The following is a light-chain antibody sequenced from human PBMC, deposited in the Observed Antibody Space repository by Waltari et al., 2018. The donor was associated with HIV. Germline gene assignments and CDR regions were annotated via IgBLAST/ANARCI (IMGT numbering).Light chain of an antibody. CDR1: SSNIGSKY. CDR2: RNN. J-gene: IGLJ3*02. CDR3: AAWDDSLSAVV. V-gene: IGLV1-47*01. Sequence: QSVLPQPPSASGTPRQRVTISCSGSSSNIGSKYVYWFQQLPGTAPNLLMYRNNQRPSGVPDRVSGSKSGTSASLAISGLRAEDEADYYCAAWDDSLSAVVFGGGTKLTVL.